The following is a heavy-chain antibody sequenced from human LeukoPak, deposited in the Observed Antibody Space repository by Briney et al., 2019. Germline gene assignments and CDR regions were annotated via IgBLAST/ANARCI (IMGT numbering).Heavy chain of an antibody. CDR3: ARKGVVPAATTLNYYYYGMDV. D-gene: IGHD2-2*01. V-gene: IGHV3-33*01. J-gene: IGHJ6*02. CDR1: GFTFSSYG. CDR2: IWYDGSNK. Sequence: GRSLRLTCAASGFTFSSYGMHWVRQAPGKGLEWVAVIWYDGSNKYYADSVKGRFTISRDNSKNTLYLQMNSLRAEDTAVYYCARKGVVPAATTLNYYYYGMDVWGQGTTVTVSS.